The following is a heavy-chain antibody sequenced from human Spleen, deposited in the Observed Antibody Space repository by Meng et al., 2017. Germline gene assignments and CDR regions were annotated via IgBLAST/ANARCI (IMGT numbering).Heavy chain of an antibody. V-gene: IGHV4-59*01. Sequence: SETLSLTCTLSGGSISTYYWNWIRQPPGKGLEWIGSINYSGSTNYNPSLKSRVSISVDTSKNQFSLRLSSVTAADTALYYCARGTHVANFWSGSVNWFDPWGQGTLVTVSS. CDR2: INYSGST. D-gene: IGHD3-3*01. CDR1: GGSISTYY. CDR3: ARGTHVANFWSGSVNWFDP. J-gene: IGHJ5*02.